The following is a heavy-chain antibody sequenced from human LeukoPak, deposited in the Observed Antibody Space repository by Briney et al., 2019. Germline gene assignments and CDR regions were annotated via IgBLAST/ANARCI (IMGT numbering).Heavy chain of an antibody. D-gene: IGHD1-26*01. CDR2: ITSKAYGGTT. J-gene: IGHJ4*02. V-gene: IGHV3-49*04. Sequence: PGGSLRLSCTGSGFTLGDYAMNWVRQAPGKGLEWVGLITSKAYGGTTEYAASVKGRFTISRDDSKNIAHLQMNSLKIEDTAVYYCTREVERGGSYWGVDYWGQGTLVTVSS. CDR3: TREVERGGSYWGVDY. CDR1: GFTLGDYA.